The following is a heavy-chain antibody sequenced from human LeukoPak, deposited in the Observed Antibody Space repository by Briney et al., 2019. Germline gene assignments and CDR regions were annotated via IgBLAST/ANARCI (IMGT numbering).Heavy chain of an antibody. CDR1: GGSFSDYH. D-gene: IGHD3-10*01. V-gene: IGHV4-34*01. Sequence: SETLSLTCAVYGGSFSDYHWNWIRQPPGKGLEWIGEINHSGNTNNNPSLRSRVTISVDTSKNQFSLKLSSVTAADTAVYYCASTYYYGSGSLNDFDYWGQGTLVTVSS. J-gene: IGHJ4*02. CDR2: INHSGNT. CDR3: ASTYYYGSGSLNDFDY.